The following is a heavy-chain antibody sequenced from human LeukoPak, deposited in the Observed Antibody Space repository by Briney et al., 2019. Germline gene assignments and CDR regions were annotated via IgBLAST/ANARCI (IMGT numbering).Heavy chain of an antibody. CDR2: IYPGDSDT. J-gene: IGHJ6*02. CDR1: GYSFTSYW. V-gene: IGHV5-51*01. CDR3: ARHGSYYYYYYGMDV. Sequence: GESLKISCKGSGYSFTSYWIGWVRQMPGKGLEWMGIIYPGDSDTRYSPSFQGQVTISADKSISTAYLQRSSLKASDTAMYYCARHGSYYYYYYGMDVWGQGTTVTVSS.